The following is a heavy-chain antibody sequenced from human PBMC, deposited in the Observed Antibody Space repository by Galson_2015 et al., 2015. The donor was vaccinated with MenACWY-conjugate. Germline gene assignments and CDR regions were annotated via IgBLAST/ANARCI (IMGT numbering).Heavy chain of an antibody. J-gene: IGHJ4*02. V-gene: IGHV1-69*06. CDR1: GGTFSNYA. CDR2: IIPLFGTA. CDR3: AMYVDIVATPEDYFDY. D-gene: IGHD5-12*01. Sequence: SVKVSCKASGGTFSNYAITWVRQAPGQGLEWMGGIIPLFGTANYAQKFQGRVTITADKSTSTAYMELRSLRSDDTAVYYCAMYVDIVATPEDYFDYWGQGTLVTVSS.